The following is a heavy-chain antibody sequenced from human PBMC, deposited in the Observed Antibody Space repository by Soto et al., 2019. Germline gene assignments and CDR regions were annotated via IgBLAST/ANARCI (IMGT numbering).Heavy chain of an antibody. Sequence: QVQLVQSGAEVKKPGASVKVSCKASGYTFTSYGISWVRQAPGQGLEWMGWISGYNDNTNYAQKLQGRVTMTIDTSTLTAYMEVRSLRSDETAVYYWARDRGGTYYYYGMDVWGQGTTVTVSS. D-gene: IGHD3-10*01. J-gene: IGHJ6*02. V-gene: IGHV1-18*01. CDR2: ISGYNDNT. CDR1: GYTFTSYG. CDR3: ARDRGGTYYYYGMDV.